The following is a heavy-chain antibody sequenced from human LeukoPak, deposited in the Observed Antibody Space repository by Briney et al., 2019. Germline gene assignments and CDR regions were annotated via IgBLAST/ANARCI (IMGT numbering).Heavy chain of an antibody. CDR3: ARVNSSGWTQYYGMDV. CDR1: GGSISSYY. Sequence: SETLSLTCTVSGGSISSYYWSWIRQPPGKGLEWIGYIYYSGSTNYNPSLKSRVTISVDTSKNQFSLKLSSVTAADTAVYYCARVNSSGWTQYYGMDVWGQGTTVTVSS. J-gene: IGHJ6*02. V-gene: IGHV4-59*01. CDR2: IYYSGST. D-gene: IGHD6-19*01.